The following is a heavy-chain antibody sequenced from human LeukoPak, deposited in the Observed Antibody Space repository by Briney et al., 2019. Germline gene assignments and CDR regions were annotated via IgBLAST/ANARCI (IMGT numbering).Heavy chain of an antibody. V-gene: IGHV3-30-3*01. D-gene: IGHD1-1*01. CDR3: ARDREWSTTGTTAEGVY. CDR2: ISYDGSNK. CDR1: GFTFSSYA. J-gene: IGHJ4*02. Sequence: PGGSLRLSCAASGFTFSSYAMHWVRQAPGKGLEWVAVISYDGSNKYYADSVKGRFTISRDNSKNTLYLQMNSLRAEDTAVYYCARDREWSTTGTTAEGVYWGQGTLVTVSS.